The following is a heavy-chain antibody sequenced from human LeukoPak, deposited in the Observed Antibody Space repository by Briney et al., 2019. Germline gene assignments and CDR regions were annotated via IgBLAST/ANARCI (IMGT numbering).Heavy chain of an antibody. Sequence: SVKVSCKASGGTFSSYAISWVRQAPGQGLEWMGGIIPIFGTANYAQKFQGRVTITADESTSTAYMELSSLRSEDTAVYYCARAIRYFGWLLPFGMDVWGKGTTVTVSS. D-gene: IGHD3-9*01. V-gene: IGHV1-69*13. CDR2: IIPIFGTA. CDR3: ARAIRYFGWLLPFGMDV. J-gene: IGHJ6*04. CDR1: GGTFSSYA.